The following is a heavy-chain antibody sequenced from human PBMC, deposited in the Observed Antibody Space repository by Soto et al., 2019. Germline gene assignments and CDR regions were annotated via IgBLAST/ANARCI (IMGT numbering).Heavy chain of an antibody. CDR1: GGSFSGYY. Sequence: SETLSLTCAVYGGSFSGYYWSWIRQPPGKGLEWIGEINYSGSTNYNPSLKSRVTISVDTSKNQFSLKLSSVTAADTAVYYCAREAVAVAVTPSLYYFDYWGQGTLVTVSS. D-gene: IGHD6-19*01. V-gene: IGHV4-34*01. CDR3: AREAVAVAVTPSLYYFDY. CDR2: INYSGST. J-gene: IGHJ4*02.